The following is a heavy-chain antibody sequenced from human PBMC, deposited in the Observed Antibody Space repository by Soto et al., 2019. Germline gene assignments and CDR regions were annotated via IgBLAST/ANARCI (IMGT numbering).Heavy chain of an antibody. J-gene: IGHJ4*02. Sequence: PSQTLSLTCAISGDSLSSNTAAWSWIRQSPSRGLEWLGRTYYRSKWYYDYAASVTSRMTINPDTSENQFSLQLNSVPPEDTAVYYCARGSYTSTWYWGQGTLVSLL. V-gene: IGHV6-1*01. D-gene: IGHD6-13*01. CDR2: TYYRSKWYY. CDR1: GDSLSSNTAA. CDR3: ARGSYTSTWY.